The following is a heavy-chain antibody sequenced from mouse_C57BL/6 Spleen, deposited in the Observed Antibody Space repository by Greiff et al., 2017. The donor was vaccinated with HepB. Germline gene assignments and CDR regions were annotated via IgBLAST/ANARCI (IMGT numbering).Heavy chain of an antibody. Sequence: QVQLQQSGAELVRPGTSVKVSCKASGYAFTNYLIEWVKQRPGQGLEWIGVINPGSGGTNYNEKFKGKATLTADKSSSTAYMQLSSLTSEDSAVYFCARYEDYDGAMDYWGQGTSVTVSS. V-gene: IGHV1-54*01. J-gene: IGHJ4*01. CDR1: GYAFTNYL. CDR2: INPGSGGT. D-gene: IGHD2-4*01. CDR3: ARYEDYDGAMDY.